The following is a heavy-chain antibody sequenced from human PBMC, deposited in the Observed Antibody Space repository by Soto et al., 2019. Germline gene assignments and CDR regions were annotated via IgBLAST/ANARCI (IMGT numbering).Heavy chain of an antibody. CDR1: GFTFSDYY. CDR2: ISSSSSYT. Sequence: GGSLRLSCAASGFTFSDYYMSWIRQAPGKGLEWVSYISSSSSYTNYADSVKGRFTISRDNAKNSLYLQMNSLRAEDMAVYYCARAPSITMIVVVATYYFDYWGQGTLVTVSS. V-gene: IGHV3-11*06. CDR3: ARAPSITMIVVVATYYFDY. J-gene: IGHJ4*02. D-gene: IGHD3-22*01.